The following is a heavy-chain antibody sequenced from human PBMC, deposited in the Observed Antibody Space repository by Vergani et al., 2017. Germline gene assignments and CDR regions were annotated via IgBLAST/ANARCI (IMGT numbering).Heavy chain of an antibody. D-gene: IGHD3-10*01. Sequence: EVQLVESGGGLVQPGGSLRLSCAASGFTVSSNYMSWVRQAPGKGLEWVSVISGSGGSTYYANSVKGRFTIARDNSKNTLYLQMNSRRAEDPAVYYCAKDLRVQGSRPHYYYYYYMDVWGKGTTVTVSS. V-gene: IGHV3-23*04. CDR1: GFTVSSNY. J-gene: IGHJ6*03. CDR3: AKDLRVQGSRPHYYYYYYMDV. CDR2: ISGSGGST.